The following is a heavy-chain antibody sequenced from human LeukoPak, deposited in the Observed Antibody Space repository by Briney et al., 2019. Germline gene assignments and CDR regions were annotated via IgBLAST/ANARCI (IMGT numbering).Heavy chain of an antibody. D-gene: IGHD3-16*01. V-gene: IGHV2-5*02. J-gene: IGHJ3*01. CDR3: AHIEITYAGISRDDAFDV. Sequence: ESGPTLMQPTQTLTLTCTFSGFSLTTTGVGVGWIRRPPGKALEWLAIIFWDDDKRYSPSLRSRLTISKDTSRNQVVLTMSNMDPVDTATYFCAHIEITYAGISRDDAFDVWGQGTMVTVSS. CDR2: IFWDDDK. CDR1: GFSLTTTGVG.